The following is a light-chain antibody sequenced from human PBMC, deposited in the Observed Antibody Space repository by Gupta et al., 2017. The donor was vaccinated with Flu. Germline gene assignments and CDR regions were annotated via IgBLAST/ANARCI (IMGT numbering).Light chain of an antibody. CDR2: AAS. Sequence: DIQMTQSPSSLSASVGDRVTISCRASQNINHNLNWYQQKPGKAPKFLIYAASNLKSGVPSRFSGSGSGTDLTVTISRLQTEDIATYFCQQCVYSPPTFGEGTKVEI. CDR1: QNINHN. V-gene: IGKV1-39*01. CDR3: QQCVYSPPT. J-gene: IGKJ2*01.